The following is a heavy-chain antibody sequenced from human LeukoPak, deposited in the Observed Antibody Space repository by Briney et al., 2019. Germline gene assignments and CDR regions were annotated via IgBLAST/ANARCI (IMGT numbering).Heavy chain of an antibody. CDR3: ARVRSGYYFDY. Sequence: PGGSLRLSCAASGFTFSSYEMNWVRQAPGKGLEWLSYITSRGITISYADSVKGRFTISRDNAKNSLYLQVNSLRDEDTAVYYCARVRSGYYFDYWGQGTLVTVSS. CDR2: ITSRGITI. V-gene: IGHV3-48*03. D-gene: IGHD3-10*01. CDR1: GFTFSSYE. J-gene: IGHJ4*02.